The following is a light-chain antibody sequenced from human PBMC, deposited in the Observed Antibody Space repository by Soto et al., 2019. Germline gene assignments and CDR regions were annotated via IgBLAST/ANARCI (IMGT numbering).Light chain of an antibody. CDR3: QQYNDWPET. V-gene: IGKV3-15*01. CDR2: GAS. Sequence: EIVMTQSPATLSVSPGERATLSCRASQGISSNLAWYQQKPGQAPRLLIYGASTRAAGIPARFSGSGSGAEFTLTISSMQSEDFVVDFCQQYNDWPETFGQGTKLEIK. CDR1: QGISSN. J-gene: IGKJ1*01.